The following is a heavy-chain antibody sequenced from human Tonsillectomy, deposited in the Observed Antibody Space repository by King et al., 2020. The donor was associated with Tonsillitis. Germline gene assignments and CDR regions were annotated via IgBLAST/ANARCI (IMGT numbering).Heavy chain of an antibody. CDR2: IYTSGNT. CDR1: GDSVSSGSYY. V-gene: IGHV4-61*02. D-gene: IGHD6-19*01. J-gene: IGHJ4*02. CDR3: ERDSAGYGSGWVDY. Sequence: QLQESGPGLVKPSQTLSLTCTVSGDSVSSGSYYWSWIRQPAGKGLEWIGRIYTSGNTKYNPSLKSRLTKSIDTSKNQFSLKLSSVTAADTAVYYCERDSAGYGSGWVDYWGQGTLVTVSS.